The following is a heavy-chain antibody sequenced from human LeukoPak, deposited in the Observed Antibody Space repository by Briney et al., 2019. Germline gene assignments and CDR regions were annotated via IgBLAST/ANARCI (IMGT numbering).Heavy chain of an antibody. J-gene: IGHJ4*02. CDR1: GYTFTGYY. CDR3: ARDWNLFYGSGSYYSNLFDY. CDR2: INPNSGGT. Sequence: ASVKVSCKASGYTFTGYYMHWVRQAPGQGLEWMGWINPNSGGTNYAQKFQGRVTMTRDTSISTAYMELSRLRSDDTAVYYCARDWNLFYGSGSYYSNLFDYWGQGTLVTVSS. V-gene: IGHV1-2*02. D-gene: IGHD3-10*01.